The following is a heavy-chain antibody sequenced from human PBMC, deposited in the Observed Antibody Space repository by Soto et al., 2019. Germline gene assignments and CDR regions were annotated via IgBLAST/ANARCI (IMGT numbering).Heavy chain of an antibody. Sequence: QEQLVESGGGLVKPGGSLRLSCAASGFKFSDYYMSWVRQAPGKGLEWLSYISSGATNIYYADSVKGRFTVSRDDGNDVLYLQMTSLKIEDTAVYYCTTGGGPGVIWGQGTMVTVSS. D-gene: IGHD2-15*01. CDR3: TTGGGPGVI. CDR1: GFKFSDYY. V-gene: IGHV3-11*01. J-gene: IGHJ3*02. CDR2: ISSGATNI.